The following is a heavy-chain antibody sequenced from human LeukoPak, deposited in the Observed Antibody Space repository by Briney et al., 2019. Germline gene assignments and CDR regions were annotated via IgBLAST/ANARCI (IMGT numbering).Heavy chain of an antibody. CDR3: ARDRLAGDIVVVPAATSNWFDP. Sequence: ASVKVSCKASGYTFTGYYMHWVRQAPGQGLEWMGWINPNSGGTNYAQKFQGRVTMTRDTSISTAYMELSRLRSDDTAVYYCARDRLAGDIVVVPAATSNWFDPWGQGTLVTVSS. V-gene: IGHV1-2*02. CDR2: INPNSGGT. CDR1: GYTFTGYY. D-gene: IGHD2-2*01. J-gene: IGHJ5*02.